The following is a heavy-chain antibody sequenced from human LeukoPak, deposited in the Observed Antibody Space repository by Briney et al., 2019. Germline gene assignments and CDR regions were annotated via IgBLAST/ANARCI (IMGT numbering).Heavy chain of an antibody. V-gene: IGHV1-2*02. D-gene: IGHD2-2*02. CDR2: INPNSGGT. Sequence: GASVKVSCKASGYTFTGYYMHWVRQAPGQGLAWMGWINPNSGGTNYAQKFQGRVTMTRDTSISTAYMELSRLRSDDTAVYYCAREPDIVVVPAAIDTGGTVGNWGQGTLVTVSS. J-gene: IGHJ4*02. CDR3: AREPDIVVVPAAIDTGGTVGN. CDR1: GYTFTGYY.